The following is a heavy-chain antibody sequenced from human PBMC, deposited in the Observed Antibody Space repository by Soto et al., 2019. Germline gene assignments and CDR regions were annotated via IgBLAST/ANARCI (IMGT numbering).Heavy chain of an antibody. CDR1: GFTFSSYS. Sequence: GGSLRLSCAASGFTFSSYSMNWVRQAPGKGLEWVSYISSSSSTIYYADSVKGRFTISRDNAKNSLYLQMNSLRDEDTAVYYCARDTHYYDSSGYYWPHFDYWGQGTLVTVSS. D-gene: IGHD3-22*01. CDR3: ARDTHYYDSSGYYWPHFDY. V-gene: IGHV3-48*02. CDR2: ISSSSSTI. J-gene: IGHJ4*02.